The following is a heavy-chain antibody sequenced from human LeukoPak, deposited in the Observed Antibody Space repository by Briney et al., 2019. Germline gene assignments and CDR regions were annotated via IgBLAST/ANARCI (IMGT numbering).Heavy chain of an antibody. D-gene: IGHD6-19*01. CDR1: GFTVNNNH. J-gene: IGHJ4*02. Sequence: GGSLRLSCAASGFTVNNNHMSWVRQAPGKGLEWVSLIQSGGSTHYADSVKGRSTISRDNSKNTLYLQMNSLRAEDTAVYYCARDGGDSSGWPIIDYWGQGTLVTVSS. CDR3: ARDGGDSSGWPIIDY. CDR2: IQSGGST. V-gene: IGHV3-66*01.